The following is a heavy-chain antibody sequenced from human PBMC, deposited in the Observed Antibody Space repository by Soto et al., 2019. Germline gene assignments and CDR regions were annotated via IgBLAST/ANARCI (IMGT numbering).Heavy chain of an antibody. Sequence: SETLSLTCTVSGGSISSGDYYWMWIRHPPGKGLEWIGYIYYSGSTYYNPSLKSRVTISVDTSKNQFSLKLSSVTAADTAVYYCARDGVPAAYYYYGMDVWGQGTTVTVS. J-gene: IGHJ6*02. V-gene: IGHV4-30-4*01. CDR2: IYYSGST. CDR3: ARDGVPAAYYYYGMDV. CDR1: GGSISSGDYY. D-gene: IGHD2-2*01.